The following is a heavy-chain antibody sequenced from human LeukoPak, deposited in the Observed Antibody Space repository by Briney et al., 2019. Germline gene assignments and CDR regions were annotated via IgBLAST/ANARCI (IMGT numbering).Heavy chain of an antibody. CDR3: ARGSGQWLTHGAFDI. CDR2: IYNDGST. J-gene: IGHJ3*02. D-gene: IGHD6-19*01. V-gene: IGHV3-66*01. Sequence: GRSLRLSCAASGFTFDDYAMHWVRQAPGKGLEWVSVIYNDGSTYFADSVKGRFTISRDNSKNTLYLQMNSLRAEDTAVYYCARGSGQWLTHGAFDIWGQGTMVTVSS. CDR1: GFTFDDYA.